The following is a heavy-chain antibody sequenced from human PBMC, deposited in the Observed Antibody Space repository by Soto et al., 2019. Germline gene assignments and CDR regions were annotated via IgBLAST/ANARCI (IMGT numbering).Heavy chain of an antibody. CDR3: ARVEVSGAVAGTYYFDY. Sequence: PSETLSLTCTVSGGSISSGDYYWSWIRQPPGKGLEWIGYIYYSGSTYYNPSLKSRVTISVDTSKNQFSLKLSSVTAADTAVYYCARVEVSGAVAGTYYFDYCGQGPLVTVYS. J-gene: IGHJ4*02. D-gene: IGHD6-19*01. CDR2: IYYSGST. CDR1: GGSISSGDYY. V-gene: IGHV4-30-4*01.